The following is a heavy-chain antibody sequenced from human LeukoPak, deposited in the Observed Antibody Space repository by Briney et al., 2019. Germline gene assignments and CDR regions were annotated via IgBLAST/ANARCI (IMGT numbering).Heavy chain of an antibody. CDR2: ISSSGSAI. J-gene: IGHJ3*02. CDR3: ARVSRWLQQDAFDI. D-gene: IGHD5-24*01. CDR1: GFTFSDYY. Sequence: GGSLRLSCAASGFTFSDYYMSWIRKAPGKGLEWVSYISSSGSAIYYADSVKGRFTISRDNAKNSLYLQMNSLRAEDTAVYYCARVSRWLQQDAFDIWGQGTMVTVSS. V-gene: IGHV3-11*01.